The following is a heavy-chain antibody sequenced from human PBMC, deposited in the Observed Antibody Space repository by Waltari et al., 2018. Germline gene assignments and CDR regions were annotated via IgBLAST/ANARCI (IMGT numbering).Heavy chain of an antibody. D-gene: IGHD1-26*01. CDR2: IAWNSGAL. V-gene: IGHV3-9*01. Sequence: EVQLVESGGGLVQPGRSLRLSCTASTFPFEDYAIHWVRRAPGKGLEWVTGIAWNSGALGYADSVQGRFTISRDNSWNLVYLQMDSLRADDTAVYYCAKEPMTLGLGFDSWGQGTLVTVSS. CDR3: AKEPMTLGLGFDS. J-gene: IGHJ4*02. CDR1: TFPFEDYA.